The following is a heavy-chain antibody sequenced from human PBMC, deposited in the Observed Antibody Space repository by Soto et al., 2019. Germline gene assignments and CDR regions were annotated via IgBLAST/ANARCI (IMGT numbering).Heavy chain of an antibody. V-gene: IGHV1-69*02. CDR2: IIPILGIA. CDR1: GGTFSSYT. J-gene: IGHJ5*02. CDR3: ASAVAGTGWFDP. Sequence: QVQLVQSGAEVKKPGSSVKVSCKASGGTFSSYTISWVRQAPGQGLEWMGRIIPILGIANYAQKFQGRVTIXAXXSTSTAYMELSSLRSEDTAVYYCASAVAGTGWFDPWGQGTLVTVSS. D-gene: IGHD6-19*01.